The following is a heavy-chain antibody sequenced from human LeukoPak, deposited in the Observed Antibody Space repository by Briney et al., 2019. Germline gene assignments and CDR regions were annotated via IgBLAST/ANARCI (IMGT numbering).Heavy chain of an antibody. V-gene: IGHV3-33*01. D-gene: IGHD1-14*01. Sequence: GRSLRLSCAGSGFTFGGYGMHWFRQTPGKGLEWVAVIAYDGSRAFYADSVKGRFTISRDNSKHTMSVQMDDLRGEDTAVYYCTRYKNDHFDYWGQGTLVTVSS. CDR1: GFTFGGYG. J-gene: IGHJ4*02. CDR3: TRYKNDHFDY. CDR2: IAYDGSRA.